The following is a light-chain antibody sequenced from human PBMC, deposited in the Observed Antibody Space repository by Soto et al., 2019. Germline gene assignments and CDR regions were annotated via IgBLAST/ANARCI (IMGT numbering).Light chain of an antibody. CDR3: QQRSNWPPT. J-gene: IGKJ5*01. Sequence: EIVLTQSPATLSLSPGEGATLSCRASQSVSRYLAWYQQKPGQAPRLLIYDTYNRATGVPARFSGSGSGSDLTLTISSLEPEDFAVYYCQQRSNWPPTFGQGTRLEIK. V-gene: IGKV3-11*01. CDR1: QSVSRY. CDR2: DTY.